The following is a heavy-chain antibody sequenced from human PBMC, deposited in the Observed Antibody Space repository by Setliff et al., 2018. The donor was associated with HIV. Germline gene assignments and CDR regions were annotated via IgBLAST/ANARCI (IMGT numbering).Heavy chain of an antibody. CDR3: VRDYYDSSGQPRGFDI. CDR2: IYASGST. CDR1: GGSINSGSYY. J-gene: IGHJ3*02. Sequence: PSETLSLTCTVSGGSINSGSYYWNWIRQPAGKGLEWIGHIYASGSTNYNPSLKSRVTMSVDTSKNQFSLKLNSLIAADTAVYYCVRDYYDSSGQPRGFDIWGQGTMVTVSS. V-gene: IGHV4-61*09. D-gene: IGHD3-22*01.